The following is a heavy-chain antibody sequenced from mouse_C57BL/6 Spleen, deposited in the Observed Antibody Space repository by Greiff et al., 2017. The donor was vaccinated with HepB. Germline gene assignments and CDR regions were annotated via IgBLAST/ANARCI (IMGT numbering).Heavy chain of an antibody. D-gene: IGHD1-1*01. CDR1: GFSLTSYG. CDR2: IWSGGST. Sequence: VQLVESGPGLVQPSQSLSITCTVSGFSLTSYGVHWVRQSPGKGLEWLGVIWSGGSTDYNAAFISRLSISKDNSKSQVFFKMNSLKADDTAIYYCARNAGSSWDYYAMDYWGQGTSVTVSS. J-gene: IGHJ4*01. CDR3: ARNAGSSWDYYAMDY. V-gene: IGHV2-2*01.